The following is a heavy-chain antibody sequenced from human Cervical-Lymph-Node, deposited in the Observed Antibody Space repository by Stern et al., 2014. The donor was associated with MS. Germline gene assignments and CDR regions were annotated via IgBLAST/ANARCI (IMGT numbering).Heavy chain of an antibody. CDR3: ARVAAAFNYFDY. D-gene: IGHD6-13*01. J-gene: IGHJ4*02. CDR1: GFTFSSYS. Sequence: EVQLVESGGGLVKPGGSLRLSCAASGFTFSSYSMNWVRQAPGKGLEWVSSISSSSSYIYYADSVKGRFTISRDNAKNSLYLQMNSLRAEDTAVYYCARVAAAFNYFDYWGQGTLVTVSS. V-gene: IGHV3-21*01. CDR2: ISSSSSYI.